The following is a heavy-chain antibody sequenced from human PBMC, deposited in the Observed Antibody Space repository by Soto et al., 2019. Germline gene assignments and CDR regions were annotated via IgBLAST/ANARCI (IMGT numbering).Heavy chain of an antibody. CDR2: IYTGGST. Sequence: GGSLRLSCAVSGFIVSSKYMTWVRQAPGKGLEWVSVIYTGGSTHYADSARGRFTISRDSSKNTLYLQMNSLRAEDAAVYYCTTYTGYGMDVWGQGTTVTVSS. CDR1: GFIVSSKY. J-gene: IGHJ6*02. CDR3: TTYTGYGMDV. V-gene: IGHV3-53*01. D-gene: IGHD3-16*01.